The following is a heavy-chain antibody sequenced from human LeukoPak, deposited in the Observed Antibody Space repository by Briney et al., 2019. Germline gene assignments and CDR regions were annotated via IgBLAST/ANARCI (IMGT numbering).Heavy chain of an antibody. J-gene: IGHJ4*02. CDR1: GGSFSGYY. Sequence: PSETLSLTCAVYGGSFSGYYWSWIRQPPGKGLEWIGEINHSGSTNYNPSLKSRVTISVDTSKNQFSLKLSSVTAADTAVYYCARHRRQNSITMIVVAQPPTGFDYWGQGTLVTVSS. D-gene: IGHD3-22*01. CDR3: ARHRRQNSITMIVVAQPPTGFDY. CDR2: INHSGST. V-gene: IGHV4-34*01.